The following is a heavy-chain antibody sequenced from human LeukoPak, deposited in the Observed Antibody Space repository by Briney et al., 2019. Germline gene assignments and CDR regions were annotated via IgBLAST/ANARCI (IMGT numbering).Heavy chain of an antibody. CDR3: AKSHYYGSGSIDY. V-gene: IGHV3-23*01. Sequence: GGSLRLSCAASGFTFSSYAMSWVRQAPGKGLAWISTVSASGDSTSYADSVKGRFTISRDNSKNALHLQVNSLRADDAALYYCAKSHYYGSGSIDYWGQGTLVTVSS. J-gene: IGHJ4*02. CDR1: GFTFSSYA. CDR2: VSASGDST. D-gene: IGHD3-10*01.